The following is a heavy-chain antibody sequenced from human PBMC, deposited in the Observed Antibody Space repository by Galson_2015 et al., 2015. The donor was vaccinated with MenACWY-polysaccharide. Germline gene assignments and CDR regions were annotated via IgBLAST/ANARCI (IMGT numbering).Heavy chain of an antibody. Sequence: SVKVSCKASGFPFSVYYLHWVRRAPGQGLQWMGWISPNNGRKNYAQNFQGRVTLTRDMSISTAYMELSRLTSDDTAVYYCARVTYADSSGFYGPFDPWGQGTLVTVSS. D-gene: IGHD3-22*01. CDR2: ISPNNGRK. V-gene: IGHV1-2*02. J-gene: IGHJ5*02. CDR3: ARVTYADSSGFYGPFDP. CDR1: GFPFSVYY.